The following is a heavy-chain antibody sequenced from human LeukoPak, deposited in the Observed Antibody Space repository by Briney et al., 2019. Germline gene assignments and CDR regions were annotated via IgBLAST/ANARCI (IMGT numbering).Heavy chain of an antibody. CDR1: GFTFRLFP. Sequence: GGSLRFSCVGSGFTFRLFPLTWVRQAPGKGLEYIASISGSSSLIYYADPVKGRFTISRDNAMNSVYLQMNALRVDDTAVYFCVRGDRRDYWGQGTLVTVSS. CDR2: ISGSSSLI. CDR3: VRGDRRDY. D-gene: IGHD3-22*01. V-gene: IGHV3-21*06. J-gene: IGHJ4*02.